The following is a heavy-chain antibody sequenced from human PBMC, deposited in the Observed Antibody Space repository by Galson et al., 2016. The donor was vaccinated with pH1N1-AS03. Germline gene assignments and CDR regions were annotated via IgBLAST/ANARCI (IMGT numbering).Heavy chain of an antibody. D-gene: IGHD2-2*01. CDR1: GFTFSMSY. J-gene: IGHJ6*02. CDR3: ARRNPNPNFAIWYQHDYGMDV. V-gene: IGHV3-74*01. Sequence: SLRLSCAASGFTFSMSYIHWVRQAPGKGLEWVSRISNDGRNVRYADFVKGRFAVSRDNAKNTVFLQMNSLRADDTVVYFCARRNPNPNFAIWYQHDYGMDVWGQGTTVTVSS. CDR2: ISNDGRNV.